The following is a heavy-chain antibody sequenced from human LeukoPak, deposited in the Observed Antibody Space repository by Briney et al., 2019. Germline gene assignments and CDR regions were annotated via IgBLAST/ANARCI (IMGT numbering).Heavy chain of an antibody. CDR2: IYYSGST. CDR3: ARGGPPGYYYDYYMDV. V-gene: IGHV4-61*08. Sequence: SETLSLTCAVSGGSISSGGYSWSWIRQTPGKGLEWIGYIYYSGSTNFNPSLKSRVTISVDTSKNQFSLKMSSVTAADTAVYFCARGGPPGYYYDYYMDVWGKGTTVTISS. J-gene: IGHJ6*03. CDR1: GGSISSGGYS.